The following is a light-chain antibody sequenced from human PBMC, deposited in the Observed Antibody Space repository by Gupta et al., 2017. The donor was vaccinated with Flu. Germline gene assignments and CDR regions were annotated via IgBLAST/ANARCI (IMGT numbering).Light chain of an antibody. CDR3: MQALQTPLT. Sequence: DIVMTQSPLSLPVTPGESASISCKSSQSFLHSNGYKYLNWYLQKPGQSPQLLIYLGSNRASGVPDRFSGSGSGTDFTLKISRVEAEDVGVYYCMQALQTPLTFGGGTRVEIK. CDR1: QSFLHSNGYKY. J-gene: IGKJ4*01. V-gene: IGKV2-28*01. CDR2: LGS.